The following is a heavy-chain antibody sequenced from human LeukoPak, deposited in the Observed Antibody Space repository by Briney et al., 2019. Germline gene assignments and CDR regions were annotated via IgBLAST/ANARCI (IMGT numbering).Heavy chain of an antibody. J-gene: IGHJ5*02. CDR1: GGSISGDGRY. CDR3: ARVIVSYRYDANWFDP. CDR2: IYYSGNS. D-gene: IGHD2-8*01. V-gene: IGHV4-31*03. Sequence: SQTLSLTCTVSGGSISGDGRYWSWIRQHPGKGLEWIGYIYYSGNSYYNPSPKSRVTISADTSENQFSLQLNSVTAADTAVYYCARVIVSYRYDANWFDPWGQGTLVTVSS.